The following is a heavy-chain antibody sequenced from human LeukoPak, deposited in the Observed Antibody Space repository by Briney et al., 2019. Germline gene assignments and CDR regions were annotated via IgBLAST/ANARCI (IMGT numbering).Heavy chain of an antibody. CDR3: ATQRAEGVHLYYFDH. D-gene: IGHD1-1*01. Sequence: GSSVKVSCKASGGTFSSYAISWVRQAPGQGLEWMGGIIPIFGTANYAQKFQGRVTITADESTSTAYMELSSLRSEDTAVYYCATQRAEGVHLYYFDHWGQGTLVTVSS. J-gene: IGHJ4*02. CDR2: IIPIFGTA. V-gene: IGHV1-69*01. CDR1: GGTFSSYA.